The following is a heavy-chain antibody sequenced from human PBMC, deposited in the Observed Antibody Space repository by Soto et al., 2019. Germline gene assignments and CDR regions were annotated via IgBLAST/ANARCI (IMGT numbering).Heavy chain of an antibody. CDR2: ISSDGRST. J-gene: IGHJ4*02. V-gene: IGHV3-74*01. CDR1: GFTFRSDW. CDR3: ARGSSAWFLN. Sequence: GGSLRLSCAASGFTFRSDWMHWVRQAPGKGPVWVSRISSDGRSTSYADSVQGRLTISRDNAKNTLYLQINSLRAEDTAVYYCARGSSAWFLNWGQGTLVTVSS. D-gene: IGHD6-19*01.